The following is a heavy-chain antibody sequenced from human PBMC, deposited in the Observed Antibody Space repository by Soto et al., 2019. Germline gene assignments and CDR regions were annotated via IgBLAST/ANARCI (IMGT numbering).Heavy chain of an antibody. V-gene: IGHV4-34*01. Sequence: SETLSLTCAVYGGSFSGYYWSWIRQPPGKGLEWIGEINHSGSTNYNPSLKSRVTISVDTSKNQFSLKLSSVTAADTAVYYCARDRIAARPPYYYYYGMDGWGQGTTVTVSS. J-gene: IGHJ6*02. CDR1: GGSFSGYY. D-gene: IGHD6-6*01. CDR3: ARDRIAARPPYYYYYGMDG. CDR2: INHSGST.